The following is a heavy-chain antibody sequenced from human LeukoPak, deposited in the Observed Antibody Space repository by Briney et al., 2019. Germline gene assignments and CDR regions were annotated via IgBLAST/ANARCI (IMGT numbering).Heavy chain of an antibody. V-gene: IGHV5-10-1*01. Sequence: GESLKISCKGSGYSFTSYWITWVRQMPGKGLEWMGRTDPSDSYTNYSPSFQGHVTISADKSISTAYLQWSSLKASDTAIYYCARHENIFSTFDMWGQGTMVTVSS. J-gene: IGHJ3*02. CDR2: TDPSDSYT. CDR3: ARHENIFSTFDM. D-gene: IGHD3-9*01. CDR1: GYSFTSYW.